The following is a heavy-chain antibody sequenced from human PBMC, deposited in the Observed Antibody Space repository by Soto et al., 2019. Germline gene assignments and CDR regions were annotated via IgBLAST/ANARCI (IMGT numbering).Heavy chain of an antibody. V-gene: IGHV3-30*18. J-gene: IGHJ4*02. Sequence: VQLVESGGGVVQPGRSLRLSCAASGFTFSDYAMHWVRQAPGKGLEWVAVVSHDGRNTHYADSVKGRFTISRDSSKNTVSLERTSARAEDTAVYYCAKGGRQWLVTSDFNYWGQGALVTVSS. D-gene: IGHD6-19*01. CDR1: GFTFSDYA. CDR3: AKGGRQWLVTSDFNY. CDR2: VSHDGRNT.